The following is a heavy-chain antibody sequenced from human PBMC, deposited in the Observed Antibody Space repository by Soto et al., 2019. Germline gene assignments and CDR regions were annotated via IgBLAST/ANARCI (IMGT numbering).Heavy chain of an antibody. CDR1: GGSVSSYY. V-gene: IGHV4-59*08. CDR2: IYYSGST. Sequence: SLTCTVSGGSVSSYYLSWIRQPPGEGLEWIGYIYYSGSTNYNPSLKSRITISIATSKNQFSLKLSSVTASDTAVYYSARPSGSYLYYFNYWRQGTLVTVSS. J-gene: IGHJ4*02. D-gene: IGHD1-26*01. CDR3: ARPSGSYLYYFNY.